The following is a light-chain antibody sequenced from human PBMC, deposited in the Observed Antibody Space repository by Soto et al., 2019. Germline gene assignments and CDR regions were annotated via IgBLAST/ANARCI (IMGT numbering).Light chain of an antibody. Sequence: VMTQAPATLSVSPGERARLSCWAIETVATNLAWYQHKPGQAPRLLISGASTRAAGFSDRFRGSGSGTEFTITISSLRSEDSAIYYCQQYFEWTPMTFGQGTKVDIK. CDR2: GAS. V-gene: IGKV3-15*01. J-gene: IGKJ1*01. CDR1: ETVATN. CDR3: QQYFEWTPMT.